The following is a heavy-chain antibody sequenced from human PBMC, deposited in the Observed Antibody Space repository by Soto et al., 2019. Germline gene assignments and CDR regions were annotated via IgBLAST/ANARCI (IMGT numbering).Heavy chain of an antibody. CDR1: GYTLTELS. CDR2: FDPEDGET. V-gene: IGHV1-24*01. Sequence: ASVKVSCKVSGYTLTELSMHWVRQAPGKGLEWMGGFDPEDGETIYAQKFQGRVTMTEDTSTDTAYMELSSLRSEDTAVYYCATLGDLRATYYYGSEDSLGIRNWFAPWGQGTLVTVSS. D-gene: IGHD3-10*01. J-gene: IGHJ5*02. CDR3: ATLGDLRATYYYGSEDSLGIRNWFAP.